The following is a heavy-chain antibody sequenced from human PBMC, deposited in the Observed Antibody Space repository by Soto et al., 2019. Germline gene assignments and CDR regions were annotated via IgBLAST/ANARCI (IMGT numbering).Heavy chain of an antibody. CDR2: IWHDGSNT. J-gene: IGHJ4*02. V-gene: IGHV3-33*01. Sequence: QVQLVESGGGVVQPGRSLRLSCAASGFTFSSYAMHWVRQAPGKGLEWVGFIWHDGSNTFYAESVKGRFTISRDNSKNTVYLPINALGAEETAVYYGARDFSLVVVAPGYWGQGDLVTVCS. CDR3: ARDFSLVVVAPGY. CDR1: GFTFSSYA. D-gene: IGHD2-15*01.